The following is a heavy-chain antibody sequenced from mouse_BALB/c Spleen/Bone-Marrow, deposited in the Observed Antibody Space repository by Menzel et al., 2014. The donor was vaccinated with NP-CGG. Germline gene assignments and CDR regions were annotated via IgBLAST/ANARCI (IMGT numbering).Heavy chain of an antibody. J-gene: IGHJ4*01. D-gene: IGHD4-1*01. Sequence: EVKLMESGAELVKPGASVKLSCTASGFNIKDTYMHWVKQRPEQGLEWIGRIDPANGNTKYDPKFQGKATTTADTSSNXAYLQLSSLTSEDTAVYYCARWEYYAMDYWGQGTSVTVSS. V-gene: IGHV14-3*02. CDR2: IDPANGNT. CDR3: ARWEYYAMDY. CDR1: GFNIKDTY.